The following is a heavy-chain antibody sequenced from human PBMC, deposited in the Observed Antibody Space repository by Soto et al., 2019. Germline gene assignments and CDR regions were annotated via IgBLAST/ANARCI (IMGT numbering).Heavy chain of an antibody. Sequence: QVQLQESGPGLVKPSEPLSLTCIVSGGSISSYYWSWIRQPAGKGLEWIGRVYPSGSTNYNPSLKSRVTMSVDTSKNQFSLKLSSVTAADTAVYYCARGSSSSWSDYFQHWGQGTLVTVSS. CDR3: ARGSSSSWSDYFQH. CDR1: GGSISSYY. D-gene: IGHD6-13*01. V-gene: IGHV4-4*07. CDR2: VYPSGST. J-gene: IGHJ1*01.